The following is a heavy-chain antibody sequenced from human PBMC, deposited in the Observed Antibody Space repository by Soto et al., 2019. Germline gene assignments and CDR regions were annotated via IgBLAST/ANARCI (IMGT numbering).Heavy chain of an antibody. V-gene: IGHV3-30*06. CDR1: GFTFNHYP. J-gene: IGHJ6*02. CDR2: VSFDGSNK. Sequence: QVQLVQSGGGVVQPGGSLRLSCAASGFTFNHYPMHWVRQGPGKGLEWVAVVSFDGSNKYCRDSVKGRFTISKDNVKNTLFLQMYDLRHADTAVYYCARLPGPLVSVLYIYPVHARETPSDVDVWGQGTSFTVSS. D-gene: IGHD2-15*01. CDR3: ARLPGPLVSVLYIYPVHARETPSDVDV.